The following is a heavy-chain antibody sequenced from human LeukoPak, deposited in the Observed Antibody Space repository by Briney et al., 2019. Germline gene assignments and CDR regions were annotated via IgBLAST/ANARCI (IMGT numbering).Heavy chain of an antibody. CDR3: ARHEGLARPFDY. D-gene: IGHD6-19*01. CDR1: GGSISSGGYY. CDR2: IYYSGST. J-gene: IGHJ4*02. V-gene: IGHV4-31*03. Sequence: SETLSLTRTVSGGSISSGGYYWSWIRQHPGKGLEWIGYIYYSGSTYYNPSLKSRVTISVDTSKNQFSLKLGSVTAADTAVYFCARHEGLARPFDYWGQGTLVPVSS.